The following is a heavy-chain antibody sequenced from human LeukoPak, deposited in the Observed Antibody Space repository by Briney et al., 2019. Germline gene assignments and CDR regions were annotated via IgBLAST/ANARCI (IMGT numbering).Heavy chain of an antibody. D-gene: IGHD6-19*01. Sequence: GASVKVSCKASGCTFSSYTISWVRQAPGQGLEWMGRIIPILGIANYAQKYDGRVTITADKSTSTAYMELSSLRSEDTAVYYCAPVAVAGTFDGMDVWGQGTTVTVSS. CDR1: GCTFSSYT. J-gene: IGHJ6*02. CDR2: IIPILGIA. V-gene: IGHV1-69*02. CDR3: APVAVAGTFDGMDV.